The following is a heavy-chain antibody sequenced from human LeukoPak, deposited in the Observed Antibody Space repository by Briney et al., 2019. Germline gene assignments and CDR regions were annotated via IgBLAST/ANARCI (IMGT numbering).Heavy chain of an antibody. CDR3: ARAFIGGSYFDWFDP. CDR2: ISAYNGNT. J-gene: IGHJ5*02. CDR1: GYTFTGYY. Sequence: ASVKVSCKASGYTFTGYYMHWVRQAPGQGLEWMGWISAYNGNTNYAQKLQGRVTMTTDTSTSTAYMELRSLRSDDTAVYYCARAFIGGSYFDWFDPWGQGTLVTVSS. V-gene: IGHV1-18*04. D-gene: IGHD1-26*01.